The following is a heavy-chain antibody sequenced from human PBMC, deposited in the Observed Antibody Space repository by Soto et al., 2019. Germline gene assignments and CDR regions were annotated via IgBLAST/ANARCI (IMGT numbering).Heavy chain of an antibody. CDR3: ARLPMTTAGYYYYMDV. CDR2: IYPGDSDT. CDR1: GYSFTSYW. J-gene: IGHJ6*03. V-gene: IGHV5-51*01. Sequence: GESLKISCKGSGYSFTSYWIGWVRQMPGKGLEWMGIIYPGDSDTRYSPSFQGQVTISADKSISTAYLQWSSLKASDTAMYYCARLPMTTAGYYYYMDVWGKGTTVTVSS. D-gene: IGHD4-4*01.